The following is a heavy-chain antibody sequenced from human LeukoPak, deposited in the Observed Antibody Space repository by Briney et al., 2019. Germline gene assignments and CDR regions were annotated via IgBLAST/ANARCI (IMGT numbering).Heavy chain of an antibody. CDR1: GGSISSSSYY. CDR3: ARSLIAAAGSPYFDY. CDR2: IYYSGST. J-gene: IGHJ4*02. V-gene: IGHV4-39*07. Sequence: SETLSLTCTVSGGSISSSSYYWGWIRQPPGKGLEWIGSIYYSGSTYYNPSLKSRVTISVDTSKNQFSLKLSSVTAADTAVYYCARSLIAAAGSPYFDYWGQGTLVTVSS. D-gene: IGHD6-13*01.